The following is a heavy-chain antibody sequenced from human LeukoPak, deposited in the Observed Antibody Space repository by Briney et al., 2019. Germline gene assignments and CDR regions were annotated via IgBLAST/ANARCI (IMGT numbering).Heavy chain of an antibody. V-gene: IGHV3-23*01. CDR2: VSGSGANT. CDR3: AKENGAGYGYGMDA. D-gene: IGHD2-2*03. J-gene: IGHJ6*02. CDR1: GFAFSSYA. Sequence: GGSLRLSCAASGFAFSSYAMSWVRQAPGKGLEWVSAVSGSGANTYYTDSVKDRFTISRDNSKKTLYLQMDSLRAGDTALYYCAKENGAGYGYGMDAWGQGTTVTVSS.